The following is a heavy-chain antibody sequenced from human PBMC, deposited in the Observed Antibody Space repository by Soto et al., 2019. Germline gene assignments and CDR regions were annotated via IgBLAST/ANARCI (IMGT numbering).Heavy chain of an antibody. CDR3: AKARFYYDSSPYDS. CDR2: INADVSEK. CDR1: GFTFADYA. J-gene: IGHJ4*02. Sequence: VQMVESGGGVVHPGGSLRLSCAVSGFTFADYAVHWVRHSAGKGLAWVSFINADVSEKYYADSVRGRFTISSDKSKDSFYLPMNSLSLADTAMYYCAKARFYYDSSPYDSWGQGDLVTVSS. V-gene: IGHV3-43*02. D-gene: IGHD3-22*01.